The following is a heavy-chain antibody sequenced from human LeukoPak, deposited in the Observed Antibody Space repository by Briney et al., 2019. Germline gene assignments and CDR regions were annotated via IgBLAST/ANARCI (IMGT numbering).Heavy chain of an antibody. V-gene: IGHV5-51*01. CDR1: GYSFSDYW. CDR3: ARGYDYGDYVEYFDY. J-gene: IGHJ4*02. Sequence: GDSLKISCKGSGYSFSDYWIGWVRQMPGKGLEWMGIIFPGDPDTRYSPSFQGQVTISADKSIDTAYLQWSSLKASDTAMYFCARGYDYGDYVEYFDYWGQGTLVTVSS. CDR2: IFPGDPDT. D-gene: IGHD4-17*01.